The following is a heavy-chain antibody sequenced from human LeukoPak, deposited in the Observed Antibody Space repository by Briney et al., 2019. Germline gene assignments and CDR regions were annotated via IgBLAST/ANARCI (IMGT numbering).Heavy chain of an antibody. CDR1: GFTFSSYS. V-gene: IGHV3-21*01. CDR3: VGIDPKTYHSGNYYTFDY. CDR2: ISGSSTYI. D-gene: IGHD3-10*01. Sequence: PGGSLRLSCAASGFTFSSYSMNWVRQAPGKGLEWVSSISGSSTYIYYADSVKGRFTISRDNAKSSLYLQMNSLRAEDTAVYYCVGIDPKTYHSGNYYTFDYWGQGTLVTVSS. J-gene: IGHJ4*02.